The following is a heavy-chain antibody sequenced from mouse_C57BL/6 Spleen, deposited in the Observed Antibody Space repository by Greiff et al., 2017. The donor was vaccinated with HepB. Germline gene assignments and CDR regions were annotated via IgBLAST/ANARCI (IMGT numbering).Heavy chain of an antibody. CDR2: IDPSDSYT. V-gene: IGHV1-50*01. D-gene: IGHD2-12*01. J-gene: IGHJ2*01. Sequence: QVQLQQPGAELVKPGASVKLSCKASGYTFTSYWMQWVKQRPGQGLEWIGEIDPSDSYTNYNQKFKGKATLTVDTSSSTAYMQLSSLTSEDSAVYYCARSGLLYSTFDYWGQGTTLSLL. CDR3: ARSGLLYSTFDY. CDR1: GYTFTSYW.